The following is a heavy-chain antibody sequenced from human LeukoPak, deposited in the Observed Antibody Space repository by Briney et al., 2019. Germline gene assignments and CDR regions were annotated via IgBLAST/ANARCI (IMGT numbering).Heavy chain of an antibody. Sequence: GGSLRLSCAASGFSFNSYGMHWVRQAPGKGLEWVAFIRYDGSDKFYADSVKGRFTMSRDNSKNTVFLQMNSLMPDDTAVYYCARIDGMYAMDVWGQGTTVIVSS. V-gene: IGHV3-30*02. CDR1: GFSFNSYG. CDR3: ARIDGMYAMDV. D-gene: IGHD1-14*01. CDR2: IRYDGSDK. J-gene: IGHJ6*02.